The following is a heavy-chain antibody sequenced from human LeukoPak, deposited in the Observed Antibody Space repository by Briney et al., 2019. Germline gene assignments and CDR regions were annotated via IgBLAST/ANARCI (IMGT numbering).Heavy chain of an antibody. CDR1: RFTFSTYV. CDR2: ITASGGST. D-gene: IGHD6-19*01. J-gene: IGHJ4*02. V-gene: IGHV3-23*01. Sequence: PGGSLRLSCAASRFTFSTYVMSWVRQAPGKGLEWVSGITASGGSTYYADSAKGRFTISRDNSKNTLYLQMNSLRAEDTAVYYCEKGEAGSGWSQVDYWGQGTLVTVSS. CDR3: EKGEAGSGWSQVDY.